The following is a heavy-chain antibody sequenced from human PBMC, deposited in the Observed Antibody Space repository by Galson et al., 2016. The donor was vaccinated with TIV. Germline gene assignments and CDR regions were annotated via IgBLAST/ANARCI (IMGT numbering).Heavy chain of an antibody. J-gene: IGHJ3*02. CDR2: FIPMLRIA. CDR3: ATAVSHSALDASDI. Sequence: SVKVSCKASGGTFISYTITWVRQAPGQGLAWMTAFIPMLRIAYYARKFEGRDTLTTDRSRTTAYMDLSSLRSDDTAIYYLATAVSHSALDASDIWGQGTMVTVSS. V-gene: IGHV1-69*10. CDR1: GGTFISYT. D-gene: IGHD6-6*01.